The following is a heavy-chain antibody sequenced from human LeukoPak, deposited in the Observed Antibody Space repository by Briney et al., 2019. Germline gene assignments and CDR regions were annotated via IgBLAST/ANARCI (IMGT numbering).Heavy chain of an antibody. CDR2: IHPSGIF. CDR1: GGSCDDYY. V-gene: IGHV4-34*01. D-gene: IGHD5-24*01. Sequence: SETLSLTCAVYGGSCDDYYCSGRRQPPGKGLEWIGEIHPSGIFYYNSSLLSRVTISIDTSKSQFSLRLTSVTAADTAFYYCARGRDRSKAGDHWGQGSLVTVSS. CDR3: ARGRDRSKAGDH. J-gene: IGHJ4*02.